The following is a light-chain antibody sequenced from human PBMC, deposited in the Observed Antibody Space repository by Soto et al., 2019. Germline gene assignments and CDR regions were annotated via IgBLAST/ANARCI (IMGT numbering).Light chain of an antibody. V-gene: IGKV1-39*01. CDR2: AAS. Sequence: DIQMTQSPSSLSASVRDRVTISCRASQTISRFLNWYQQKPGNAPKVLIYAASSLQSGFPSRFSGSVSGTNFTLSISSLQPEDFANYYCQQSYCYPCTFVQGTKVEIK. J-gene: IGKJ1*01. CDR1: QTISRF. CDR3: QQSYCYPCT.